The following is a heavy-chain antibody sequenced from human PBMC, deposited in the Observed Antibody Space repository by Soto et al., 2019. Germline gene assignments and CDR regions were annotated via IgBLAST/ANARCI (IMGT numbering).Heavy chain of an antibody. Sequence: GGSLRLSFAASGFTYSSYAMSWVRQAPGKGLEWVSAISGSGGSTYYADSVKGRFTISRDNSKNTLYLQMNSLRAEDTAVYYCASTIVGATDIDNWGQGTLVTVSS. CDR1: GFTYSSYA. J-gene: IGHJ4*02. CDR2: ISGSGGST. CDR3: ASTIVGATDIDN. V-gene: IGHV3-23*01. D-gene: IGHD1-26*01.